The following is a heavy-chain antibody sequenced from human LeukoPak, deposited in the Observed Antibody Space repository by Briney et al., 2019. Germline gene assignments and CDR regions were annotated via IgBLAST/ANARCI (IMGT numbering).Heavy chain of an antibody. CDR2: IYYSGST. D-gene: IGHD3-10*01. V-gene: IGHV4-31*03. CDR1: GGSISSGGYY. J-gene: IGHJ4*02. Sequence: PSETLSLTCTVSGGSISSGGYYWSWIRQHPGKGLEWIGYIYYSGSTYYNPSLKSRVTISVDTSKNQFSLKLSSVTAADTAVYYCARLGGGHRITLKEYYFDYWGQGTLVTVSS. CDR3: ARLGGGHRITLKEYYFDY.